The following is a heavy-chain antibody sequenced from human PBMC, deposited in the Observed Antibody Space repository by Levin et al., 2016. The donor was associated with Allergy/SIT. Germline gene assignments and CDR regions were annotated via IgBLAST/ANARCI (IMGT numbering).Heavy chain of an antibody. V-gene: IGHV1-69*13. Sequence: SVKVSCKASGGSFSGYVSSWVRQAPGQGLEWMGGIIPIFGPPKYAQKFQGRVTITADESTSTAYMELSSLRSEDTAVYYCAGSRGSMNGYPLYFEYWGQGTLVTVSS. CDR3: AGSRGSMNGYPLYFEY. CDR2: IIPIFGPP. CDR1: GGSFSGYV. D-gene: IGHD5-24*01. J-gene: IGHJ4*02.